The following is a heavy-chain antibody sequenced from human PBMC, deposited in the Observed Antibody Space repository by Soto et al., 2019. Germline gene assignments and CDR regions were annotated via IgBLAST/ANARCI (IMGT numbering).Heavy chain of an antibody. CDR2: IYYSGST. J-gene: IGHJ4*02. CDR3: AGITQQWLPDY. D-gene: IGHD6-19*01. V-gene: IGHV4-59*01. Sequence: SETLSLTCTVSGGSISGYYWSWIRQPPGKGLEWIGYIYYSGSTNYNPSLKSRVTISVDTSKNQFSLKLSSVTAADTAVYYCAGITQQWLPDYWGQGTLVTVSS. CDR1: GGSISGYY.